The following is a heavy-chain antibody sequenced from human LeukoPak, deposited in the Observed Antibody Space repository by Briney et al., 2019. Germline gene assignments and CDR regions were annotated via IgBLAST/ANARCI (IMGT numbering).Heavy chain of an antibody. D-gene: IGHD3-22*01. Sequence: FCSASGFSFSSYGLHGVRQAPGKGQEWVASIGYDGSIKYYADYKEGQIIISKDNTKNTLYLKINSLRAEDTAVYYCAKDSGRDSSGYVQGDYKGKGSVFSVSS. CDR1: GFSFSSYG. V-gene: IGHV3-30*02. J-gene: IGHJ4*02. CDR3: AKDSGRDSSGYVQGDY. CDR2: IGYDGSIK.